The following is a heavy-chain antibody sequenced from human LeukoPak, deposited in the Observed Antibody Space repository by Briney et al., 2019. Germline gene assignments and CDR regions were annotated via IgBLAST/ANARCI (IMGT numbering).Heavy chain of an antibody. V-gene: IGHV4-59*12. Sequence: SETLSLTCTVSGGSISSYYWSWIRQPPGKGLEWIGYIYYSGSTNYNPSLKSRVTISVDTSKNQFSLKLSSVTAADTAVYYCATGITMVRGVIWFDYWGQGTLVTVSS. CDR1: GGSISSYY. CDR3: ATGITMVRGVIWFDY. CDR2: IYYSGST. D-gene: IGHD3-10*01. J-gene: IGHJ4*02.